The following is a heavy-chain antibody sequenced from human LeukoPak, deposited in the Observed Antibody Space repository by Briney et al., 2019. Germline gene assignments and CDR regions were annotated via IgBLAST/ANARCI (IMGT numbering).Heavy chain of an antibody. Sequence: SETLSFTCAVNGGSFSGYYWIWIRQPPGKGLEWIGEINHSGSTNYNPSLKSRVTISVDTSKNQFSLKLSSVTAADTAVYYCARGAECGSCDGFDMWGQGIMVTVSS. J-gene: IGHJ3*02. CDR3: ARGAECGSCDGFDM. CDR2: INHSGST. D-gene: IGHD2-15*01. V-gene: IGHV4-34*01. CDR1: GGSFSGYY.